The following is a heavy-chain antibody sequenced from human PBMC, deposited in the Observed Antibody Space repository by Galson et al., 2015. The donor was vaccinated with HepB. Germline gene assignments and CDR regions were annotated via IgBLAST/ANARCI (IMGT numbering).Heavy chain of an antibody. CDR2: IKSKTDGGTT. J-gene: IGHJ3*02. CDR1: GFTFSNAW. Sequence: SLRLSCAASGFTFSNAWQNWVRQAPGKGLEWVGRIKSKTDGGTTDYAAPVKGRFTISRDDSKNTLYLQMNSLKTEDTAVYYCTTEVIAVPAANGDAFDIWGQGTMVTVSS. D-gene: IGHD2-2*01. V-gene: IGHV3-15*07. CDR3: TTEVIAVPAANGDAFDI.